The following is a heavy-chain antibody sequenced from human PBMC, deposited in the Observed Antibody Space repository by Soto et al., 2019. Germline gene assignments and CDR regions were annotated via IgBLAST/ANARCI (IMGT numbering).Heavy chain of an antibody. CDR1: GYTFTNND. V-gene: IGHV1-8*01. CDR3: AREGFCSSGSCALYSHDFFGMDV. D-gene: IGHD2-15*01. J-gene: IGHJ6*02. CDR2: VNPGSGDT. Sequence: ASVKVSCKASGYTFTNNDVSWVRQATGQGLEWMGWVNPGSGDTGYAQKFQGRLTMTRDISIATAYMELRSLTSDDTAMYYCAREGFCSSGSCALYSHDFFGMDVWG.